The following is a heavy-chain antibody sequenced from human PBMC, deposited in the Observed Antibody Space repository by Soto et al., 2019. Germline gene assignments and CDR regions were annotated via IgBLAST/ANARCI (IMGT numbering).Heavy chain of an antibody. V-gene: IGHV1-18*01. CDR3: ARDVPTVTTGGPDY. D-gene: IGHD4-17*01. J-gene: IGHJ4*01. Sequence: QVQLVQSGVEVEKPGASVKVSCKASGYTFTSYGVSWVRQAPGQGLEWMGWISAYNGNTNYAQKFQGRVTMTTDTFTSTAYMELRSLRSDDTAVYYCARDVPTVTTGGPDYWGHGTLVTVSS. CDR2: ISAYNGNT. CDR1: GYTFTSYG.